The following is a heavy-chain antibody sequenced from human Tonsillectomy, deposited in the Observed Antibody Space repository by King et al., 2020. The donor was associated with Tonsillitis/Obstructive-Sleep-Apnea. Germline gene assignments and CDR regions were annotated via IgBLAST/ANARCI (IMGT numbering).Heavy chain of an antibody. Sequence: VQLVESGGGLEQPGGSLRLSCAASGFTFRRYAMTWVRQAPGKGLGWFSAISYTGDTYDADSGKGRFTISRDNSQNTLFLHMSSLRAEGTAVYYCAKDGGSDPQLADSWGQGTLVTVSS. CDR1: GFTFRRYA. CDR3: AKDGGSDPQLADS. CDR2: ISYTGDT. D-gene: IGHD3-16*01. V-gene: IGHV3-23*04. J-gene: IGHJ4*02.